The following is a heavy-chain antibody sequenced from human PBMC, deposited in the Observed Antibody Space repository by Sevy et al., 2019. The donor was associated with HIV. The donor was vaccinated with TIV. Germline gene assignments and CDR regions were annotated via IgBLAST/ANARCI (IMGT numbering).Heavy chain of an antibody. CDR3: ARASGPTVGAYFDY. J-gene: IGHJ4*02. CDR1: GYTFTAYF. D-gene: IGHD3-10*01. CDR2: ISPNSGGT. Sequence: ASVKVSCKASGYTFTAYFLHWVRQAPGQGLEWMGRISPNSGGTNFAQKFQGRVTMTRDTSSNKAYMELTSLKSDDTALYYCARASGPTVGAYFDYWGQGTLVTVSS. V-gene: IGHV1-2*06.